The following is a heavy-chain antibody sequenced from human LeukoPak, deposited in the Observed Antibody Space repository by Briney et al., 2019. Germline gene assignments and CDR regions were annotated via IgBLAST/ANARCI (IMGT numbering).Heavy chain of an antibody. V-gene: IGHV4-39*01. J-gene: IGHJ3*02. CDR1: GGSISSSSYY. CDR2: IYYSGST. Sequence: SETLSLTCTVSGGSISSSSYYWGWIRQPPGKGLEWIGSIYYSGSTYYNPSLKSRVTISVDTSKNQFSLKLSSVTAADTAVYYCARVNIAVAERARCAFDIWGQGTMVNVSS. CDR3: ARVNIAVAERARCAFDI. D-gene: IGHD6-19*01.